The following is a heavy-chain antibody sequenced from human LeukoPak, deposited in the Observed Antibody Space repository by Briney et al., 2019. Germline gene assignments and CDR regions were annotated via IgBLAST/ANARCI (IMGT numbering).Heavy chain of an antibody. J-gene: IGHJ3*02. CDR3: AVNGGYSYGYDAFDI. CDR1: GYTFTGYY. CDR2: INPNSGGT. V-gene: IGHV1-2*02. D-gene: IGHD5-18*01. Sequence: ASVKVSCKASGYTFTGYYMHWVRQAPGQGLEWMGWINPNSGGTNYAQKFQGRVTMTRDTPISTAYMELSRPRSDDTAVYYCAVNGGYSYGYDAFDIWGQGTMVTVSS.